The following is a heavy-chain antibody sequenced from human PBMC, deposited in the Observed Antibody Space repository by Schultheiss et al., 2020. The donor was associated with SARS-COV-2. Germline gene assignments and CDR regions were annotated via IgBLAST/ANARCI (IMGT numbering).Heavy chain of an antibody. CDR3: ARHKEQWLVRGDFDY. CDR1: GGSISSSSYY. CDR2: IYYSGST. Sequence: SETLSLTCTVSGGSISSSSYYWGWIRQPPGKGLEWIGYIYYSGSTYYNPSLKSRVTISVDTSKNQFSLKLSSVTAADTAVYYCARHKEQWLVRGDFDYWGQGTLVTVSS. V-gene: IGHV4-39*01. J-gene: IGHJ4*02. D-gene: IGHD6-19*01.